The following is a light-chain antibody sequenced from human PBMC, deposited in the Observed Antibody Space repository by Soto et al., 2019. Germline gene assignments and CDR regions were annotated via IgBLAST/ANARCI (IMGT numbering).Light chain of an antibody. J-gene: IGKJ1*01. V-gene: IGKV1-5*01. CDR2: DAS. Sequence: IQMTQSPSTLSASVGDRVTITCRASQSISSWLAWYQQKPGKAPKLLIYDASSLESGVPSRFSGSGSGTEFTLTISSLQPDDFATYYCQQYNSYQWTFAQGTKVDVK. CDR3: QQYNSYQWT. CDR1: QSISSW.